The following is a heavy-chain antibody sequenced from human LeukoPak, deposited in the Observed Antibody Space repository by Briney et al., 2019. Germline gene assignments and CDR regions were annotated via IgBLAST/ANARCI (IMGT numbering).Heavy chain of an antibody. CDR1: GFTFSSYA. CDR2: ISGSGGST. J-gene: IGHJ4*02. Sequence: GGSLRLSCAASGFTFSSYAMSWVRQAPGKGLEWVSAISGSGGSTYYADSVKGRFTISRDNSKNTLYLQMKSLRAEYNALFYCAKDSVLTYLAVAGYFDYLGQGTLVTVSS. V-gene: IGHV3-23*01. D-gene: IGHD6-19*01. CDR3: AKDSVLTYLAVAGYFDY.